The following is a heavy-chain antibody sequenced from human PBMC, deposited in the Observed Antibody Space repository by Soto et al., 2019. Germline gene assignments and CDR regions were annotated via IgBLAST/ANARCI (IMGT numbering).Heavy chain of an antibody. D-gene: IGHD2-15*01. CDR3: ARAGCDGGSCYTLVGLRYGMDV. J-gene: IGHJ6*02. V-gene: IGHV3-30-3*01. CDR1: GFTFSSYA. Sequence: QVQLVESGGGVVQPGRSLRLSCAASGFTFSSYAMYWVRQAPGKGLEWVAVISYDGNNKYYADSVKGRFTISRDHSKNPRYLKMNSVRAEDMAVYYCARAGCDGGSCYTLVGLRYGMDVWGQGTTVTVSS. CDR2: ISYDGNNK.